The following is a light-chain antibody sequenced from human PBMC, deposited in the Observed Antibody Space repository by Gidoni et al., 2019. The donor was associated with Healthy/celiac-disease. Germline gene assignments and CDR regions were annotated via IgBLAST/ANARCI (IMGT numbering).Light chain of an antibody. J-gene: IGKJ4*01. Sequence: DIQITQSPFPLSASVGDRVTITCQESQDISNYLNWYQQKPGKAPKLLIYYASNLETGVPSRFSGSGSGTDFTFTISSLQPEDIATYYCQQYDNLPLTFGGGTKVEIK. CDR3: QQYDNLPLT. CDR2: YAS. CDR1: QDISNY. V-gene: IGKV1-33*01.